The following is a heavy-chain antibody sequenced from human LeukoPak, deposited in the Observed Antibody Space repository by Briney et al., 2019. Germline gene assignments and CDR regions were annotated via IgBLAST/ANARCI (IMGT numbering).Heavy chain of an antibody. CDR3: ARGGSDTAMAHDY. CDR1: GFTFSSYA. V-gene: IGHV3-74*01. D-gene: IGHD5-18*01. Sequence: GGSLRLSCAASGFTFSSYAMSWVRQAPGKGLMWVSRINRDGSRTDYADSVKGRFTISRDDAKNTLYLQVNSLRAEDTAVYFCARGGSDTAMAHDYWGQGTLVTVSS. CDR2: INRDGSRT. J-gene: IGHJ4*02.